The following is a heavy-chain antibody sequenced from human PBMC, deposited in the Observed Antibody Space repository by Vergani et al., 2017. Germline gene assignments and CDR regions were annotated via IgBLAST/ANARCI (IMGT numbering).Heavy chain of an antibody. Sequence: QVQLVQSGAEVKKPGASLKVSCKASGYTFTGYYVHWVRQAPGQGLEWMGWMNPNSGGTNYAQKFQGRVTMTRDTSISTVYVELSRLKFDDTAVDYCARDLGYGSGTYYYYVDVWGKGTTVTVSS. V-gene: IGHV1-2*02. CDR2: MNPNSGGT. D-gene: IGHD3-10*01. J-gene: IGHJ6*03. CDR1: GYTFTGYY. CDR3: ARDLGYGSGTYYYYVDV.